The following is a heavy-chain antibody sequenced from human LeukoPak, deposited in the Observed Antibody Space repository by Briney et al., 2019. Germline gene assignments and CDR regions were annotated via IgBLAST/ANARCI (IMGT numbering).Heavy chain of an antibody. J-gene: IGHJ4*02. V-gene: IGHV3-7*01. CDR3: ASMWEGGY. CDR2: IKQDGSEK. D-gene: IGHD1-26*01. Sequence: GGSLRLSCAASGFTFRNYWMSWVRQAPGKGLEWVATIKQDGSEKYYGDSVKGRFTISRDNAQSSLFLQMNSLRDEDAAVYFCASMWEGGYWGQGTLVTVSS. CDR1: GFTFRNYW.